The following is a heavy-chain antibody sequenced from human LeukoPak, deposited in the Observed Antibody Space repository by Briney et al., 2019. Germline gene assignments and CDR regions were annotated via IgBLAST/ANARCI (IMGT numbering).Heavy chain of an antibody. J-gene: IGHJ3*01. CDR1: GGTSNNYA. V-gene: IGHV1-69*04. Sequence: SVKVSCKASGGTSNNYAVSWVRQAPGQGLEWMGRIVPILGIANYAQEFQGRLIITADKATSSAYMELSSLRSEDTAVYYCARDQGDNSYGYYAIWYAFDVWGQGTMVTVSS. CDR2: IVPILGIA. CDR3: ARDQGDNSYGYYAIWYAFDV. D-gene: IGHD5-18*01.